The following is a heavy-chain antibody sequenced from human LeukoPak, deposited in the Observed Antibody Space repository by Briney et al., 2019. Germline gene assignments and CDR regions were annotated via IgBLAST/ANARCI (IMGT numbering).Heavy chain of an antibody. V-gene: IGHV3-7*01. Sequence: GGSLRLSCAASGFTFSSYWMSWVRQAPGKGLEWVANIKQDGSEKYYVDSVKGRFTISRDNAKNSLYLQMNNLRVEDTAVYYCTRDFLGVRGAPYYFDYWGQGTLVTVS. CDR2: IKQDGSEK. CDR1: GFTFSSYW. CDR3: TRDFLGVRGAPYYFDY. D-gene: IGHD3-10*01. J-gene: IGHJ4*02.